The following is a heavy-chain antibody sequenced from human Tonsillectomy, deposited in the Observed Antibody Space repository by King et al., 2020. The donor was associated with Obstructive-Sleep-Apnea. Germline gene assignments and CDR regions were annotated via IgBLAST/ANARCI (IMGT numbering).Heavy chain of an antibody. J-gene: IGHJ4*02. Sequence: VQLVESGGGVVQPGGSLRLSCAASGFTFSSYGMHWVRQAPGKGLEWVAFIRYDGSNQYYTDSVKGRFTISRDDSKNTLYLQMNSLRTEDTSVYYCAKDFGYRFACWGQGTLVTVSS. CDR1: GFTFSSYG. CDR3: AKDFGYRFAC. V-gene: IGHV3-30*02. CDR2: IRYDGSNQ. D-gene: IGHD6-25*01.